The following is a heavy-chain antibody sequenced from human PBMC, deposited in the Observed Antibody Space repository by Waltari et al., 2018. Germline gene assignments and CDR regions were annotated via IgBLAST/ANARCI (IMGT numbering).Heavy chain of an antibody. V-gene: IGHV4-38-2*01. CDR3: ARLTRGAPGAHFDY. D-gene: IGHD1-26*01. J-gene: IGHJ4*02. CDR2: IYHSGST. CDR1: GYSISSGYY. Sequence: QVQLQESGPGLVKPSETLSLTCAVSGYSISSGYYWGWIWQPPGKGLEWIGSIYHSGSTYYNPSLKSRVTISVDTSKNQFSLKLSSVTAADTAVYYCARLTRGAPGAHFDYWGQGTLVTVSS.